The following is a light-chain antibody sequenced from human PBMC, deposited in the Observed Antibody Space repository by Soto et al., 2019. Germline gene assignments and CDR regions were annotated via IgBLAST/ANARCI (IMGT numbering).Light chain of an antibody. J-gene: IGKJ3*01. V-gene: IGKV4-1*01. CDR3: QQYFSAPYT. CDR2: WAS. CDR1: QTVLYSSNNKNY. Sequence: DVVMTQSPDSLTVSLGERATINCRSSQTVLYSSNNKNYLAWYQQKPRQPPQLLISWASTRESGVPDRFSGRGSGTDFTLTISSLQAEDVAVYYCQQYFSAPYTFGPGTKVEIK.